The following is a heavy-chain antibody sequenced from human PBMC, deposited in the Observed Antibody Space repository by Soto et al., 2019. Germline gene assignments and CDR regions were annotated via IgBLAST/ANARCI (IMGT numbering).Heavy chain of an antibody. CDR3: ARTRYGDSYFED. CDR1: GYTFTNYY. D-gene: IGHD4-17*01. CDR2: IHPSGGTT. V-gene: IGHV1-46*01. J-gene: IGHJ4*02. Sequence: QVQLVQSGAEVKKPGASVKVSCKTSGYTFTNYYMHWVRQAPGQGLEWMGLIHPSGGTTNFAQKFQGRVIMTRDTSTSTVYMELSSLRFEDTAVYYCARTRYGDSYFEDWGRGTLVTVSS.